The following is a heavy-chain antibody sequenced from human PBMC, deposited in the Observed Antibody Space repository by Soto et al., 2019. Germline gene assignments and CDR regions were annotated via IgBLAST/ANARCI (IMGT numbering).Heavy chain of an antibody. V-gene: IGHV1-69*08. D-gene: IGHD2-2*01. CDR3: ARDCSSTSCYDYP. CDR1: GGTFSSYT. J-gene: IGHJ5*02. CDR2: IIPVLGIA. Sequence: QVQLVQSGAEVKKPGSSVKVSCKASGGTFSSYTISWVRQAPGQGLEWMGRIIPVLGIANYAQKFQGRVTITADKSTSTAYMELISLRSEDTAVYYCARDCSSTSCYDYPWGQGTLVTVSS.